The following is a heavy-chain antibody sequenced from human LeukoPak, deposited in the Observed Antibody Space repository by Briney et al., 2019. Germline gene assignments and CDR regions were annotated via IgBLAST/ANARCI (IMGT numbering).Heavy chain of an antibody. J-gene: IGHJ6*02. CDR3: ARDSDSPQYYYGMDV. CDR1: GYTFTGYY. D-gene: IGHD1-26*01. CDR2: INPNSGGT. Sequence: ASVKVSCKASGYTFTGYYMHWVRQAPGRGPEWLGWINPNSGGTNYAQKFQGRVTMTRDTSISTVYMELSRLRSDDTAVYYCARDSDSPQYYYGMDVWGQGTTVTVSS. V-gene: IGHV1-2*02.